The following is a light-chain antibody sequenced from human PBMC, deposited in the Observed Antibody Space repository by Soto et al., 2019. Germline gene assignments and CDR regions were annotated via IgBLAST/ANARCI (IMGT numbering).Light chain of an antibody. CDR3: HQHSNWRP. CDR1: QSVSTF. V-gene: IGKV3-11*01. J-gene: IGKJ1*01. CDR2: DAS. Sequence: EIVLTQSPATLSLSPGERATLSCRASQSVSTFLAWYQQRSGQAPRLLIDDASNRATGIPARFSGSGYGTDYTLTISGQKPQDFTVYYCHQHSNWRPFDQGHKVEIK.